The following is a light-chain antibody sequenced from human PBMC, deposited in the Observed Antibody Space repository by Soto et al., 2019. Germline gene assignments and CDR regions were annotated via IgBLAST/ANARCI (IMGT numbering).Light chain of an antibody. J-gene: IGKJ1*01. Sequence: DTLSLSPGARVTLSCRASQSVTTRLAWYQHKPGQAPTLLIYDASNRATGIPARFSGSGSGTEFTLTISQLQHDDFASYHCKQNNSYSFGQGTKVDNK. CDR2: DAS. V-gene: IGKV3D-15*01. CDR3: KQNNSYS. CDR1: QSVTTR.